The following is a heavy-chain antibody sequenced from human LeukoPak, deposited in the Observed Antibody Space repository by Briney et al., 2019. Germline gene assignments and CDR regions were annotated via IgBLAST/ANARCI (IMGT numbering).Heavy chain of an antibody. V-gene: IGHV3-30*14. CDR3: ARDSTGYWYFDL. CDR2: MSYDGSHE. J-gene: IGHJ2*01. Sequence: GGSLRLSCVVSGFTFSNYAMHWVRQAPGQAPGKGLEWVAVMSYDGSHEYYADSVKGRFTISRDNSKNTLYLQMNSLRAEDTAVYYSARDSTGYWYFDLWGRGTLVSVSS. CDR1: GFTFSNYA. D-gene: IGHD3-3*02.